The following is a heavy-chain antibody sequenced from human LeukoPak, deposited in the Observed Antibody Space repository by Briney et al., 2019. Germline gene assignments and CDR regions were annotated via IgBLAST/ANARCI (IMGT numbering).Heavy chain of an antibody. CDR2: INPNSGGT. V-gene: IGHV1-2*04. CDR1: GYTFTGYY. D-gene: IGHD3-10*01. J-gene: IGHJ6*02. CDR3: ARAYGSGSWPFYYYGMDD. Sequence: ASVKVSCKASGYTFTGYYMHWVRQAPGQGLEWMGWINPNSGGTNYAQKFQGWVTMTRDTSISTAYMELSRLRSDDTAVYYCARAYGSGSWPFYYYGMDDWGQGTTVTVS.